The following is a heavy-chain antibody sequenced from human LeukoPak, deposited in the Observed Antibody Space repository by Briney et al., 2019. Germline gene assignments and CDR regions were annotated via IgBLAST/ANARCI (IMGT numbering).Heavy chain of an antibody. Sequence: PSGSLSLTCAVYGGSFSGHYWSWIRQPPGKGLEWIGEMNHSGSTNYNPSLKSRVTISVDTSKNQFSLKLSSVTAADTAVYYCARRDYDILTGQDNYFDYWGQGTLVTVSS. CDR2: MNHSGST. D-gene: IGHD3-9*01. V-gene: IGHV4-34*01. CDR1: GGSFSGHY. CDR3: ARRDYDILTGQDNYFDY. J-gene: IGHJ4*02.